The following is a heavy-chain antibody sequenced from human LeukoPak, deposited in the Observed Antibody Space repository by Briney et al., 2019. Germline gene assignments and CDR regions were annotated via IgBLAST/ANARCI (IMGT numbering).Heavy chain of an antibody. V-gene: IGHV3-23*01. Sequence: GGSLRLSCAASGFTFSSYAMSWVRQAPGKGLEWVSAISGSGGSTYYADSVKGRFTISRDNSKNTPYLQMNSLRAEDTAVYYCARAGGVFIGTTGYYYMDVWGKGTTVTVSS. D-gene: IGHD3-16*02. CDR2: ISGSGGST. CDR3: ARAGGVFIGTTGYYYMDV. J-gene: IGHJ6*03. CDR1: GFTFSSYA.